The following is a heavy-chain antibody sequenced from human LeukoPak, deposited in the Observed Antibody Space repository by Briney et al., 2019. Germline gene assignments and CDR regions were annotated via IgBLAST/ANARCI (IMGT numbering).Heavy chain of an antibody. CDR1: GFTFSSYA. CDR3: AGTGYSSSFYYYYMDV. J-gene: IGHJ6*03. Sequence: GGSLRLSCAASGFTFSSYAMSWVRQAPGKGLEWVSAISGSGSSTYYADSVKGRFTISRDNSKNTLYLQMNSLRAEDTAVYYCAGTGYSSSFYYYYMDVWGKGTTVTVSS. V-gene: IGHV3-23*01. CDR2: ISGSGSST. D-gene: IGHD6-6*01.